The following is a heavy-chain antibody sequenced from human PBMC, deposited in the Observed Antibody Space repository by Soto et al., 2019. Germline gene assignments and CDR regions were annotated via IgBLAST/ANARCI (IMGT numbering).Heavy chain of an antibody. CDR1: GGSISGTNEY. CDR3: ARTYFGSGSYSD. V-gene: IGHV4-39*02. Sequence: QLQLQESGPGLVEPSETLSLTCTVSGGSISGTNEYWGWIRQPPGKGLEWIASIHYDGRTYYTPSLKSRRTISADTSKNHFSLKLSSVTAADTAVYYCARTYFGSGSYSDWGQGTLVIVSS. D-gene: IGHD3-10*01. CDR2: IHYDGRT. J-gene: IGHJ1*01.